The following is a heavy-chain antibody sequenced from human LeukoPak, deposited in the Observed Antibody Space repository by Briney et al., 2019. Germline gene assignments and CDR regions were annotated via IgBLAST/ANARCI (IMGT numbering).Heavy chain of an antibody. CDR3: IRGGIRVSGIDAFDI. J-gene: IGHJ3*02. CDR1: GFTFRHYD. V-gene: IGHV3-13*01. CDR2: IGIGDDT. Sequence: GGSLRLSCAASGFTFRHYDMHWVRQVPGRGLEWVSAIGIGDDTHYPDSVKGRFTISRENAKNSLYLQMNTLRDGDTAVYYCIRGGIRVSGIDAFDIWGQGTMVTVSS. D-gene: IGHD5/OR15-5a*01.